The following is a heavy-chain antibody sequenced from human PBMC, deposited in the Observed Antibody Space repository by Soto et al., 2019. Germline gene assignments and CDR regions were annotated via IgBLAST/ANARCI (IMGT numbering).Heavy chain of an antibody. CDR2: MFHSGSA. D-gene: IGHD3-10*01. CDR3: ARGKRGIRYYGSGTSDWLDP. CDR1: GGSISSGDYS. Sequence: QLQLQESGSGLVTHSQTLSLTCAVSGGSISSGDYSWSWIRQPPGKGLEWIGYMFHSGSAYYNPSLKSRVTISVDRSKNQFSLKLTSLTAADTAVYYCARGKRGIRYYGSGTSDWLDPWGQGTLVTVSS. J-gene: IGHJ5*02. V-gene: IGHV4-30-2*01.